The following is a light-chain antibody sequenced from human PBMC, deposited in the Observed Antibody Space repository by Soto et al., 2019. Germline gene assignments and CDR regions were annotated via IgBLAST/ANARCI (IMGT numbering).Light chain of an antibody. CDR2: DAS. CDR1: QSVSNY. V-gene: IGKV3-11*01. CDR3: QQRSNWPS. Sequence: EIVLTQSPATLSLSPGERATLSCRASQSVSNYLAWYQQKPGQAPRLLIYDASSRATGIPARFSGSGSGTDFTLTISSLEAEDFAVYYCQQRSNWPSFGPGTKVDIK. J-gene: IGKJ3*01.